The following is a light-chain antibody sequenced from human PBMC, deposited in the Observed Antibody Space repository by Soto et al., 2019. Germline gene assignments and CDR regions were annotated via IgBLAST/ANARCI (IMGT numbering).Light chain of an antibody. J-gene: IGLJ2*01. CDR2: EVS. V-gene: IGLV2-14*01. CDR1: SSDVGGYDY. Sequence: QSVLTQPASVSGSPGQSITISCTGTSSDVGGYDYVSWYQQHPAKVPKLIIYEVSKRPSGVSHRFSGSKSGNTASLTISGLQTEDEADYYCSSYTTSNALVFGGGTK. CDR3: SSYTTSNALV.